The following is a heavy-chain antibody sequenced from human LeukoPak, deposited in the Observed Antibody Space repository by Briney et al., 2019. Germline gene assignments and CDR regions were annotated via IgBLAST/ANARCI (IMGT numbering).Heavy chain of an antibody. D-gene: IGHD2-15*01. J-gene: IGHJ4*02. CDR3: AKVGPDCSGGSCPDY. Sequence: PGGSLRLTCAASGFTFTSYAMSWVRQAPGKGLEWVSAISGSGGSTYYADSVKGRFTISRDNSKDTLYLQMNSLRAEDTAVYYCAKVGPDCSGGSCPDYWGQGTLVTVSS. CDR2: ISGSGGST. V-gene: IGHV3-23*01. CDR1: GFTFTSYA.